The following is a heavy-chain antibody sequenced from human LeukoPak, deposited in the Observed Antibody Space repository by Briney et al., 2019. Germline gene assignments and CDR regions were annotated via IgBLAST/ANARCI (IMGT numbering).Heavy chain of an antibody. V-gene: IGHV4-39*01. CDR3: ARGLGYYDSGGAFDI. J-gene: IGHJ3*02. D-gene: IGHD3-22*01. CDR1: GGSISSSSYY. CDR2: IYYSGST. Sequence: SETLSLTCTVSGGSISSSSYYWGWIRQPPGKGLEWIGRIYYSGSTYYNPSLKSRVTISVDTSKNQFSLKLSSVTAADTAVYYCARGLGYYDSGGAFDIWGQGTMVTVSS.